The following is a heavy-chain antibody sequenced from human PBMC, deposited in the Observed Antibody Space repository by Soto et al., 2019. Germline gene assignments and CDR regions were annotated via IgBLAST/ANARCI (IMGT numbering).Heavy chain of an antibody. CDR1: GFTFNYYA. CDR2: ISGTGGST. Sequence: QFGGSLRLSCAASGFTFNYYAISWVRQAPGKGLEWVPAISGTGGSTYYADSAKGRFTVSRDNSKNTLYLQMNSLGAEDTAVYYCAKHLADRYHFDYWGLGTLVTVSS. CDR3: AKHLADRYHFDY. J-gene: IGHJ4*02. D-gene: IGHD1-1*01. V-gene: IGHV3-23*01.